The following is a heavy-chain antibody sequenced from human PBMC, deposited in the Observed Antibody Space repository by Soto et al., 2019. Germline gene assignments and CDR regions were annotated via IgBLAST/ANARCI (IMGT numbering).Heavy chain of an antibody. J-gene: IGHJ4*02. V-gene: IGHV4-59*01. CDR1: GGSISSYY. Sequence: QAQLQESGPGLVKPSETLSLTCTVSGGSISSYYWSWIRQPPEKGLEWIGYIYYSGSTNYNPSLKSRVTISVDTSKNQFSLKLRSVTAADTAVYYCARGEWFGEVFDYWGRGTLVTVSS. D-gene: IGHD3-10*01. CDR2: IYYSGST. CDR3: ARGEWFGEVFDY.